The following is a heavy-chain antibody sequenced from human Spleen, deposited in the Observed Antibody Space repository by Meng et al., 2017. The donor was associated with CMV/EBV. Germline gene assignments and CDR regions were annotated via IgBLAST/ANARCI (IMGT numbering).Heavy chain of an antibody. J-gene: IGHJ4*02. V-gene: IGHV4-4*02. D-gene: IGHD2-21*02. CDR3: ARIERRRILKYCGSDCATTDY. CDR1: SNL. CDR2: IYQRGST. Sequence: SNLWTWVGQVPGKSLEWIGEIYQRGSTNYNPALKSQVTISVDKVKIQFSLKLGSVTAADTAVYYCARIERRRILKYCGSDCATTDYWGQGTLVTVSS.